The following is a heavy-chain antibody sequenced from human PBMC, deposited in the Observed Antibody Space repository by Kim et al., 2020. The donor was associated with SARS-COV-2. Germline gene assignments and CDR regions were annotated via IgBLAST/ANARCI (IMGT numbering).Heavy chain of an antibody. CDR3: AREGGYSGYEPYYGMDV. V-gene: IGHV3-7*03. D-gene: IGHD5-12*01. J-gene: IGHJ6*02. CDR2: IKQDGSEK. CDR1: GFTFSSYW. Sequence: GGSLRLSCAASGFTFSSYWMSWVRQAPGKGLEWVANIKQDGSEKYYVDSVKGRFTISRDNAKNSLYLQMNSLRAEDTAVYYCAREGGYSGYEPYYGMDVWGQGTTVTVSS.